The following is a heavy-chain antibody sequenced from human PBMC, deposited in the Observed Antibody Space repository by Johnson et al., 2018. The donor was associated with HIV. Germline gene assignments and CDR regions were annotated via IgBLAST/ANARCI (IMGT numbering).Heavy chain of an antibody. Sequence: VQLVESGGGLVQPGGSLRLSCAASGFTFSSYAMSWVRQAPGKGLEWVSAISGSGGSTYYADSVKGRFTISRDNSKNTLYLQMNSLRAEDTAVYYCASRPVGDFCRGGSCRPNPYDGFDIWGQGTKVTVSS. J-gene: IGHJ3*02. CDR2: ISGSGGST. D-gene: IGHD2-15*01. CDR3: ASRPVGDFCRGGSCRPNPYDGFDI. CDR1: GFTFSSYA. V-gene: IGHV3-23*04.